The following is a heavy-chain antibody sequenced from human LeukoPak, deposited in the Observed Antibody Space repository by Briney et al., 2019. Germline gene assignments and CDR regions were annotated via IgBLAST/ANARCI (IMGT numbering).Heavy chain of an antibody. CDR1: GGSISSGSYY. CDR2: IYYSGST. V-gene: IGHV4-39*01. CDR3: ARYSSAWFDP. D-gene: IGHD6-25*01. J-gene: IGHJ5*02. Sequence: PSETLSLTCTVSGGSISSGSYYWGWIRQPPGKGLEWIGHIYYSGSTYYNPSLKSRVTISVDTSKNQFSLKLSSVTAADTAVYNCARYSSAWFDPWGQGTLVTVSS.